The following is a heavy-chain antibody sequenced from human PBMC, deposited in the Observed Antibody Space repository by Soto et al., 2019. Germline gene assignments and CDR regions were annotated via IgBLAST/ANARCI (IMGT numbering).Heavy chain of an antibody. D-gene: IGHD6-25*01. V-gene: IGHV1-69*14. CDR3: GVSLGYSSGMEYFQH. J-gene: IGHJ1*01. CDR2: IIPIFGTA. Sequence: QVQLVQSGAEVKKPGSSVKVSCKASGGTFSSYAISWVRQAPGQGLECMGGIIPIFGTANYAEQCQGRVTITRDKSRSTAYMELSSLRSEDTAVYYCGVSLGYSSGMEYFQHWGQGSLVTVSS. CDR1: GGTFSSYA.